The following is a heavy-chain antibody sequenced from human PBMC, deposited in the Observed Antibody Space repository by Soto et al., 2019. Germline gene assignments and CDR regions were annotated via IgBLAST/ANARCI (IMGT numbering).Heavy chain of an antibody. CDR3: AREGRYCSGGSCYSKFDP. J-gene: IGHJ5*02. Sequence: SETLSLTCTVSGGSISSYYWSWIRQPPGKGLEWIGYIYYSGSTNYNPSLKSRVTISVDTSKNQFSLKLSSVTAADTAVYYCAREGRYCSGGSCYSKFDPWGQGTLVTVSS. CDR1: GGSISSYY. V-gene: IGHV4-59*01. D-gene: IGHD2-15*01. CDR2: IYYSGST.